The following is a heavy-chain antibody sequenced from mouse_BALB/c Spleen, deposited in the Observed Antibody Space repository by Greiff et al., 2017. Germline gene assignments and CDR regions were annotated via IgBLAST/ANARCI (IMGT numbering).Heavy chain of an antibody. V-gene: IGHV5-9-4*01. CDR1: GFTFSSYA. Sequence: EVKVVESGGGLVKPGGSLKLSCAASGFTFSSYAMSWVRQSPEKRLEWVAEISSGGSYTYYPDTVTGRFTISRDNAKNTLYLEMSSLRSEDTAMYYCARDHGYLDYWGQGTSVTVSS. CDR3: ARDHGYLDY. CDR2: ISSGGSYT. D-gene: IGHD2-2*01. J-gene: IGHJ4*01.